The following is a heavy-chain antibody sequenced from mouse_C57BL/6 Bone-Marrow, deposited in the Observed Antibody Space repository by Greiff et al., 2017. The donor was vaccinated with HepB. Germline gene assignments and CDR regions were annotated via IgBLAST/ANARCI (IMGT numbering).Heavy chain of an antibody. J-gene: IGHJ1*03. CDR1: GYAFTNYL. CDR3: AREVDV. Sequence: QVQLQHSGAELVRPGTSVKVSCKASGYAFTNYLIEWVKQRPGQGLEWIGVINPGSGGTNYNEKFKGKATLTADKSSSTAYMQLSSLTSEDSAVYFCAREVDVWGTGTTVTVSS. D-gene: IGHD1-3*01. V-gene: IGHV1-54*01. CDR2: INPGSGGT.